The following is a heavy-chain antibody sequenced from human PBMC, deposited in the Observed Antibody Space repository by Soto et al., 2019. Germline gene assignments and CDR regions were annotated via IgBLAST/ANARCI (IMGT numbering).Heavy chain of an antibody. Sequence: XGSLRLSCAASGFTVSSNYMSWVRQAPGKGLEWVSVIYSGGSTYYADSVKGRFTISRDNSKNTLYLQMNSLKTEDTAVYYCTYYSDSVSYPRFDHWGQGTLVTVSS. D-gene: IGHD3-22*01. CDR3: TYYSDSVSYPRFDH. J-gene: IGHJ4*02. V-gene: IGHV3-53*01. CDR1: GFTVSSNY. CDR2: IYSGGST.